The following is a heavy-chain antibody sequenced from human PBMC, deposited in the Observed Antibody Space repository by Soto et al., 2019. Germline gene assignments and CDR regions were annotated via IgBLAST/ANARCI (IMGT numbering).Heavy chain of an antibody. Sequence: QVQLVESGGGVVQPGRSLRLSCAASGFTFSSYGMHWVRQAPGKGLEWVAVIWYDGSNKYYADSVKGRFTISRDNSKNTLYLQMNSLRAEDTAVYYCARDQGQYYYYGMDVWGQGTTVTVSS. V-gene: IGHV3-33*01. CDR2: IWYDGSNK. CDR1: GFTFSSYG. J-gene: IGHJ6*02. CDR3: ARDQGQYYYYGMDV.